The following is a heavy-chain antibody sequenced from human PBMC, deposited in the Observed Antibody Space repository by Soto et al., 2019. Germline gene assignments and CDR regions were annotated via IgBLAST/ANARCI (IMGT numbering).Heavy chain of an antibody. CDR1: GGSISSYY. CDR2: IYYSGST. D-gene: IGHD1-7*01. CDR3: ARVQTGTTSYFDY. J-gene: IGHJ4*02. Sequence: PSETLSLTCTVSGGSISSYYWSWIRQPPGKGLEWIEYIYYSGSTNYNPSLKSRVAISVDTSKNQFSLKLSSVTAADTAVYYCARVQTGTTSYFDYWGQGTLVTVSS. V-gene: IGHV4-59*01.